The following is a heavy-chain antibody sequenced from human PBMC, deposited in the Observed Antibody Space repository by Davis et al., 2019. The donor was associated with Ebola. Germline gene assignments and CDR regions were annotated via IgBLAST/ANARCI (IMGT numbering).Heavy chain of an antibody. CDR1: GGTFSSYA. Sequence: SVKVSCKASGGTFSSYAISWVRQAPGQGLEWMGGIIPIFGTANYAQKFQGRVTITADKSTSTAYMELSSLRSEDTAVYYCARGVEMATIDIDYWDQGTLVTVSS. CDR3: ARGVEMATIDIDY. D-gene: IGHD5-24*01. J-gene: IGHJ4*02. CDR2: IIPIFGTA. V-gene: IGHV1-69*06.